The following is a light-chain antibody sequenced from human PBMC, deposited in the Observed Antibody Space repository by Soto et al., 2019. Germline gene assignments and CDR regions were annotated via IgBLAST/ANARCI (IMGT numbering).Light chain of an antibody. CDR3: MQGTHWPWT. CDR2: KVS. V-gene: IGKV2-30*01. Sequence: DVVMTQSPLSLPVTLGQPASISCRSSQSLVYSDRSTYLTWFQQRPGQSPRRLIYKVSQRDSGVPDRISGSGSGTDFTLKISRVEAEDVGVYYCMQGTHWPWTFGQGTKVEIK. J-gene: IGKJ1*01. CDR1: QSLVYSDRSTY.